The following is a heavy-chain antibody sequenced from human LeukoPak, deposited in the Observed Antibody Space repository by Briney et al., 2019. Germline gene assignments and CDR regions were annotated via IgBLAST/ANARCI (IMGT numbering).Heavy chain of an antibody. Sequence: GGSLRLSCAASGFTFSSYAMHWVRQAPGKGLEYVSAISSNGGSTYYANSVKGRFTISRDNSKNTLYLQMNSLRAEDTAVYYCARDLDYYDSSGYSGIDYWGQGTLVTVSS. J-gene: IGHJ4*02. CDR1: GFTFSSYA. D-gene: IGHD3-22*01. V-gene: IGHV3-64*01. CDR3: ARDLDYYDSSGYSGIDY. CDR2: ISSNGGST.